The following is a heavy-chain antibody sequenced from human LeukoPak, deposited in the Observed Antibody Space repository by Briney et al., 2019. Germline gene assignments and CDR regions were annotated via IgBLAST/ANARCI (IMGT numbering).Heavy chain of an antibody. CDR2: IKHDESEK. V-gene: IGHV3-7*01. CDR3: AELGITMIGGV. Sequence: GGSLRLSCAASGFTFSSYWMSWVRQAPGKGLEWVANIKHDESEKYYVDSVKGRFTISRDNAKNSLYLQMNSLRAEDTAVYYCAELGITMIGGVWCKGTTVTISS. CDR1: GFTFSSYW. D-gene: IGHD3-10*02. J-gene: IGHJ6*04.